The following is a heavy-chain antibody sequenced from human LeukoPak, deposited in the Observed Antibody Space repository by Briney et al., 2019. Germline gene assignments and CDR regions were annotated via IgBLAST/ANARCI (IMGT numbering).Heavy chain of an antibody. V-gene: IGHV3-23*01. Sequence: PGGSLRLSCAASGFTFSNYAMSWVRQAPGKGLEWVSAIVGTGGSTYYADSVKGRFTISRDNSKNTLYLQMNSLRAEDTAVYYCAKWGDYDILTGYYHSDYWGQGTLVTVSS. CDR3: AKWGDYDILTGYYHSDY. D-gene: IGHD3-9*01. J-gene: IGHJ4*02. CDR1: GFTFSNYA. CDR2: IVGTGGST.